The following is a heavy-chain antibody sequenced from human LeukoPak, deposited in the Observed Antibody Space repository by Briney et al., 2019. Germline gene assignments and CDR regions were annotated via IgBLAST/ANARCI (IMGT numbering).Heavy chain of an antibody. CDR3: ALQRPLKGV. D-gene: IGHD1-1*01. CDR1: GFTFSTKS. V-gene: IGHV3-48*01. Sequence: GGSLRLSCAVSGFTFSTKSMNWVRQAPGKGLEWVSYITADSGTTYYADSVKGRFTISRDNSKNTLYLQMNSLRAEDTAVYYCALQRPLKGVWGQGTTVTVSS. CDR2: ITADSGTT. J-gene: IGHJ6*02.